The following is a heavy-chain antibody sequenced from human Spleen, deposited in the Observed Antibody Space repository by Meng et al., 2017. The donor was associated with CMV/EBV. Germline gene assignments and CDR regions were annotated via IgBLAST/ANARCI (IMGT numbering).Heavy chain of an antibody. V-gene: IGHV3-23*01. J-gene: IGHJ4*02. CDR3: AKAFSVSWYREYYDG. Sequence: GESLKISCAASEFTFNNFAMSWVRQAPGRGLAWVSAITASGGSTFYADSVKGRFTVSRDNSKNTLYLQMNSLRDEDTAMYYCAKAFSVSWYREYYDGWGQGTLVTVSS. CDR2: ITASGGST. CDR1: EFTFNNFA. D-gene: IGHD6-13*01.